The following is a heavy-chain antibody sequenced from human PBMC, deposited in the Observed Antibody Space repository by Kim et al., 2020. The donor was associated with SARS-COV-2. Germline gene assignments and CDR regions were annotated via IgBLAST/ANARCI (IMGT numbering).Heavy chain of an antibody. D-gene: IGHD3-3*01. Sequence: GGSLRLSCAASGFTFSSYAMHWVRQAPGKGLEWVAVISYDGSNKYYADSVKGRFTISRDNSKNTLYLQMNSLRAEDTAVYYCARDGNLEWFQPTSWFDP. CDR2: ISYDGSNK. CDR1: GFTFSSYA. CDR3: ARDGNLEWFQPTSWFDP. V-gene: IGHV3-30-3*01. J-gene: IGHJ5*02.